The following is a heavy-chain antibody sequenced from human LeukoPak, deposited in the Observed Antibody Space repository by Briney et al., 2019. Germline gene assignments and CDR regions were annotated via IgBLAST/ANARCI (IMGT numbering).Heavy chain of an antibody. CDR2: INHSGST. CDR3: ARGPITFGGPLVGAYYYYYMDV. J-gene: IGHJ6*03. CDR1: GGSFSGYY. V-gene: IGHV4-34*01. Sequence: KPSETLSLTCAVYGGSFSGYYWSWIRQPPGKGLEWIGEINHSGSTNYNPSLKSRVTISVDMAKNQFSLKLSSVTAADTAVYYCARGPITFGGPLVGAYYYYYMDVWGKGTTVTVSS. D-gene: IGHD3-16*01.